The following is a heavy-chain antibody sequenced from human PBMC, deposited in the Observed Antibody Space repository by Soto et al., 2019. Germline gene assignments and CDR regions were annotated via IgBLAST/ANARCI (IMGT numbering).Heavy chain of an antibody. CDR2: IKSKTDGGTT. CDR3: TTDMDCSGGSCYSYYYYYMDV. CDR1: GFTFSNAW. V-gene: IGHV3-15*01. Sequence: EVQLVESGGGLVKPGGSLRLSCAASGFTFSNAWMSWVRQAPGKGLEWVGRIKSKTDGGTTDYAAPVKGRFTISRDDSKNTLYLQMNSLKTEDTAVYYCTTDMDCSGGSCYSYYYYYMDVWGKGTTVTVSS. J-gene: IGHJ6*03. D-gene: IGHD2-15*01.